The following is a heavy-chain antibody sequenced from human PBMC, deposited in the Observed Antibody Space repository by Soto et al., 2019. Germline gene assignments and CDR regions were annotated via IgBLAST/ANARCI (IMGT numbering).Heavy chain of an antibody. D-gene: IGHD3-16*01. V-gene: IGHV1-69*02. J-gene: IGHJ4*02. CDR2: INPIVGIA. Sequence: HLVQSGAEVKKPGSSVKVSCKASGGTFSSYSVHWVRQAPGQGLEWMGRINPIVGIASYSPKLQGTVTITADKSPSTVYMNLSSLRSEDTAVYYCVEGLRLGELSRWGQGTLVTVSS. CDR3: VEGLRLGELSR. CDR1: GGTFSSYS.